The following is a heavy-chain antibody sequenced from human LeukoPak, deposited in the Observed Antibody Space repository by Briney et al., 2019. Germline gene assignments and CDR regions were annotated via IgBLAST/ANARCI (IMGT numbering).Heavy chain of an antibody. CDR2: ISYEGSNK. J-gene: IGHJ4*02. Sequence: GRSLRLSCAASGFTFSTYAMHWVRQAPGKGLEWVAVISYEGSNKYYADSVKGRFTISRDNSKNTLYLQMNSLRAEDTAVYYCARGGLGYYDSSGYSDFDYWGQGTLVTVSS. D-gene: IGHD3-22*01. CDR1: GFTFSTYA. CDR3: ARGGLGYYDSSGYSDFDY. V-gene: IGHV3-30-3*02.